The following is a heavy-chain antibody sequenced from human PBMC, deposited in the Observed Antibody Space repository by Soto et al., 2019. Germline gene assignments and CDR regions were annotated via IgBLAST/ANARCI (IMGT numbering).Heavy chain of an antibody. D-gene: IGHD5-12*01. CDR1: GFTFDDYT. V-gene: IGHV3-43*01. J-gene: IGHJ6*02. Sequence: GGSLRLSCAASGFTFDDYTMHWVRQAPGKGLEWVSLISWDGGSTYYADSVKGRFTISRDNSKNSLYLQMNSLRTEDTALYYCAKEYTVATIRVADYGMDVWGQGTTVTVSS. CDR3: AKEYTVATIRVADYGMDV. CDR2: ISWDGGST.